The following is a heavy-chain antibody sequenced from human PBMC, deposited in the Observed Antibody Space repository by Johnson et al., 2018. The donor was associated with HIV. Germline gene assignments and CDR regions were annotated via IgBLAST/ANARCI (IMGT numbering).Heavy chain of an antibody. D-gene: IGHD4-17*01. J-gene: IGHJ3*02. V-gene: IGHV3-30-3*01. Sequence: QVQLLESGGGVVQAGRSLTLSCVGSGFTFTDYAIHWVRQPPGKGLEWVAVISDEGSNKYYADSVKGRFTISRDNSENTLYLQMNSLRTEDTAVYYCAKDRFPYGDYPQDSFDIWGQGTMVTVSS. CDR3: AKDRFPYGDYPQDSFDI. CDR2: ISDEGSNK. CDR1: GFTFTDYA.